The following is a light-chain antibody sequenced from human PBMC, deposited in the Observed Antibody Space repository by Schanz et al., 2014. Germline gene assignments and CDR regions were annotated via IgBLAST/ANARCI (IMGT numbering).Light chain of an antibody. V-gene: IGLV2-8*01. CDR2: EVN. CDR1: SSDIGRYRY. J-gene: IGLJ3*02. CDR3: SSYAGSINWV. Sequence: QSALTQPPSASGSPGQSVTISCTGTSSDIGRYRYVSWYQQHPGKAPKLVISEVNKRPSGVPDRFSGSKSDNTASLTVSGLQAEDEADYYCSSYAGSINWVFGGGTKLTVL.